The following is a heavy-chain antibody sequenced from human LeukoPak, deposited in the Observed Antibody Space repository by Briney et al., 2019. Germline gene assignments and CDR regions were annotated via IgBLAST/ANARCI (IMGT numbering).Heavy chain of an antibody. V-gene: IGHV4-30-2*01. CDR3: ARGHADSAMVYFDY. CDR1: GASISSGTYS. CDR2: IFHNGGT. J-gene: IGHJ4*02. Sequence: SQTLSLTCAVSGASISSGTYSWSWIRQPPGKGLECIGYIFHNGGTYYNASLRSRVTISADRSENQFFLELTSVTAADTAVYYCARGHADSAMVYFDYWGQGKLVTVSS. D-gene: IGHD5-18*01.